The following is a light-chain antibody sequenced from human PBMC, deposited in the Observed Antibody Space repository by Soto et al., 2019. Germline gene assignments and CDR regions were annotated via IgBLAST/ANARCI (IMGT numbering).Light chain of an antibody. CDR2: EVT. Sequence: QSVLTQPPSASGSPGQSVTISCSGSSGDVGRYDYVSWYQHHPGKAPKVIIFEVTKRPSGVPDRFSGSKSGNTASLTVSGLQAEDEAEYFCSSYAGRNNMVFGGGTKLTV. V-gene: IGLV2-8*01. CDR3: SSYAGRNNMV. J-gene: IGLJ2*01. CDR1: SGDVGRYDY.